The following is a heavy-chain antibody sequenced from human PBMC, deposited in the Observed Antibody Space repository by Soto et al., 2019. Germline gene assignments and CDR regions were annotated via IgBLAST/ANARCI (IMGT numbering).Heavy chain of an antibody. CDR2: INSDGSST. D-gene: IGHD2-15*01. V-gene: IGHV3-74*01. CDR1: GFTFSSYW. CDR3: ARTSLVVAAATREDY. J-gene: IGHJ4*02. Sequence: EVQLVESGGALVQPGGSLRLSCAASGFTFSSYWMHWVRQAPGKGLVWVSRINSDGSSTSYADSVKGRFTISRDNAKNTLYLQMNSLRAEDTAVYYCARTSLVVAAATREDYWGQGILVTVSS.